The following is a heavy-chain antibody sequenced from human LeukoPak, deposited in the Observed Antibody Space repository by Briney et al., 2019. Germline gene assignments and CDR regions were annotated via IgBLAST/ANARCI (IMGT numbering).Heavy chain of an antibody. V-gene: IGHV1-8*01. CDR1: GYTFTNYD. J-gene: IGHJ1*01. CDR3: ARNGQQVRYFQH. Sequence: ASVKVSCKASGYTFTNYDINWVRQATGQGLEWMGWMNPNSGNTNYAQKFQGRVTMTRNTSISTAYMELSSLRSEDTAVYYCARNGQQVRYFQHWGQGTLVTVSS. CDR2: MNPNSGNT. D-gene: IGHD6-13*01.